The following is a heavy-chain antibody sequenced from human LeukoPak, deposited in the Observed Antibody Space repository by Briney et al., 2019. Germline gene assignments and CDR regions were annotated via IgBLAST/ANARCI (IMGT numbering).Heavy chain of an antibody. D-gene: IGHD5-12*01. CDR2: IHYSAST. Sequence: SETLSLTCTVSGGSMSDFYWSWIRQPPRTGLDWLGYIHYSASTNYNPFFKSRGTISVDKSKSQFSLKLASLTAADTAMYYRAGDHGSYEGAFGSWGQGTLVLVSS. J-gene: IGHJ4*02. CDR1: GGSMSDFY. CDR3: AGDHGSYEGAFGS. V-gene: IGHV4-59*01.